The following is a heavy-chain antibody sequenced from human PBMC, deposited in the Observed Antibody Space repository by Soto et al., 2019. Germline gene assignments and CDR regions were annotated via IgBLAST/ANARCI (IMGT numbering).Heavy chain of an antibody. J-gene: IGHJ3*02. CDR3: ARDLKTLMRTTYAFDI. CDR2: ISSSSSTI. V-gene: IGHV3-48*01. CDR1: GFTFSSYS. Sequence: EVQLVESGGGLVQPGGSLRLSCAASGFTFSSYSMNWVRQAPGKGLEWVSYISSSSSTIYYADSVKGRFTISRDNAKNSLHLQMNSLRAEDTAVYYCARDLKTLMRTTYAFDIWGQGTMVTVSS. D-gene: IGHD1-1*01.